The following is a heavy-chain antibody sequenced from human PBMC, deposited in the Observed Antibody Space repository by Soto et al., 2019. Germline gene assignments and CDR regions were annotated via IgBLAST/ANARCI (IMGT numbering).Heavy chain of an antibody. D-gene: IGHD5-12*01. Sequence: ASVKVSCKASGGTFSSYAISWVRQAPGQGLEWMGWISANNGKTNYVQKLQGRVTMTTDTSTSTAYMELRSLRSDDTAVYYCARDGSGYEFDPWGQGTLVTVSS. CDR3: ARDGSGYEFDP. V-gene: IGHV1-18*01. CDR2: ISANNGKT. CDR1: GGTFSSYA. J-gene: IGHJ5*02.